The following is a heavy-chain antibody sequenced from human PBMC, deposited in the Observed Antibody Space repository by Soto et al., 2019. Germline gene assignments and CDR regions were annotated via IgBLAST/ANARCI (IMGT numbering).Heavy chain of an antibody. J-gene: IGHJ4*02. Sequence: QVQLVQSGAEVKKPGSSVKVSCKASGGTFSSYAISWVRQAPGQGLEWMGGIIPIFGTANYAQKFQGRVTITADESTSTAYMELSSLRSEDKAVYYCAQRPYYYDSSGYSPLRYWGQGTLVTVSS. V-gene: IGHV1-69*01. CDR1: GGTFSSYA. D-gene: IGHD3-22*01. CDR3: AQRPYYYDSSGYSPLRY. CDR2: IIPIFGTA.